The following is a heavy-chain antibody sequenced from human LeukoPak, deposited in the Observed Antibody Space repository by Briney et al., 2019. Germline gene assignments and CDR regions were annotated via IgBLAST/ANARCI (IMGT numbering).Heavy chain of an antibody. J-gene: IGHJ6*02. Sequence: GGSLRLSCAAPGFTFSSYSMNWVRQAPGKGLEWVSSISSSSSYIYYADSVKGRFTISRDNAKNSLYLQMNSLRAEDTAVYYCARDPVPDGMDVWGQGTTVTVPS. CDR2: ISSSSSYI. CDR1: GFTFSSYS. V-gene: IGHV3-21*01. CDR3: ARDPVPDGMDV.